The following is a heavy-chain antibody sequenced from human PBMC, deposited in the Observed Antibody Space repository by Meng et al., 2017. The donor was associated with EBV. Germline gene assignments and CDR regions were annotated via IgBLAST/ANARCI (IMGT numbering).Heavy chain of an antibody. V-gene: IGHV3-53*01. Sequence: EVERGEVGGGLTQTGGSLRLSCAASGFIVSSNYMSWVRQAPGKGLEWVSVIYSGGSTYYADSVKGRFTISRDNSKNTLYLQMNSLRAEDTAVYYCAKHRLGPLDYWGQGTLVTVSS. CDR3: AKHRLGPLDY. J-gene: IGHJ4*02. CDR1: GFIVSSNY. CDR2: IYSGGST. D-gene: IGHD5-12*01.